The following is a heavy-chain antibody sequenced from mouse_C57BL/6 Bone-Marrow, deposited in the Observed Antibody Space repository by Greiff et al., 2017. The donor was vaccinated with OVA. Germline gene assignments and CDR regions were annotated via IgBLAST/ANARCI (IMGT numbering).Heavy chain of an antibody. J-gene: IGHJ2*01. CDR1: GFTFSDYG. D-gene: IGHD1-1*01. Sequence: EVQVVESGGGLVKPGGSLKLSCAASGFTFSDYGMHWVRQAPEKGLEWVAYISSGSSTIYYADKVKGRFTISRDNAKNTLFLQMTSLMSEDTAMYSCARPSYGNSYFDYWGQGTTLTVSS. V-gene: IGHV5-17*01. CDR3: ARPSYGNSYFDY. CDR2: ISSGSSTI.